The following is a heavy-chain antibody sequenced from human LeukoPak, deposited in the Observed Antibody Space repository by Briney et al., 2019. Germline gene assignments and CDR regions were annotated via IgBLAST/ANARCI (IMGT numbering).Heavy chain of an antibody. D-gene: IGHD6-6*01. J-gene: IGHJ4*02. Sequence: SETLSLTCTVSSGSISSYYWSWIRQPPGKGLEWIGYIYYSGSTNYNPSLKSRVTISVDTSKNQFSLKLSSVTAADTAMYYCARTYSSSSGDFDYWGQGTLVTVSS. V-gene: IGHV4-59*01. CDR2: IYYSGST. CDR3: ARTYSSSSGDFDY. CDR1: SGSISSYY.